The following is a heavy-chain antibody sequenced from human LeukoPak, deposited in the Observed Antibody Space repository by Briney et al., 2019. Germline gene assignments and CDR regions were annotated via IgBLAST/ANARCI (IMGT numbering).Heavy chain of an antibody. CDR1: GFSFSSYN. Sequence: PGGSLRLSCAASGFSFSSYNMNWVRQAPGKGLEWVSAIRGGGTSEFYADSVKGRFRISRDNSKDTLFLQMNSLRAEDTAVYYCARDPNGDYIGAFDMWGPGTMVTVSS. CDR3: ARDPNGDYIGAFDM. J-gene: IGHJ3*02. CDR2: IRGGGTSE. D-gene: IGHD4-17*01. V-gene: IGHV3-23*01.